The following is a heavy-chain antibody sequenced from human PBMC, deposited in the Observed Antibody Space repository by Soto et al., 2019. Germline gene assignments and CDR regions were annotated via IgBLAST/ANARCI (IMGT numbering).Heavy chain of an antibody. CDR1: GGTFSSYA. V-gene: IGHV1-69*13. Sequence: GPSVKLSCKASGGTFSSYAISWVRQAPGQGLEWMGGIIPIFGTANYAQKFQGRVTITADESTSTAYMELSSLRSEDTAVYYCASLSGNYVSYYYYYGMDVWGQGTTVTVSS. D-gene: IGHD4-4*01. CDR3: ASLSGNYVSYYYYYGMDV. J-gene: IGHJ6*02. CDR2: IIPIFGTA.